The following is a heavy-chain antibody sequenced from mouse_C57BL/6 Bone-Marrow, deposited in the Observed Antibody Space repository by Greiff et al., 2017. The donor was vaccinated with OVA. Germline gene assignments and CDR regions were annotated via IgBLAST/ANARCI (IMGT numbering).Heavy chain of an antibody. CDR1: GYTFTSYW. D-gene: IGHD1-1*01. V-gene: IGHV1-52*01. CDR3: ARHYCGSLYAMDY. CDR2: IDPSDSET. Sequence: QVQLQQPGAELVRPGSSVKLSCKASGYTFTSYWMHWVKQRPRQGLEWIGNIDPSDSETNYNQKFKDKATLTVDKSSSTAYMQLSSLTSEDSAVYYCARHYCGSLYAMDYWGQGTTVTVSS. J-gene: IGHJ4*01.